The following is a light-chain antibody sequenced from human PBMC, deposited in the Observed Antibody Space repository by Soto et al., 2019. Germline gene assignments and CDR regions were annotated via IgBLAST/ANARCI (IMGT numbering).Light chain of an antibody. J-gene: IGLJ2*01. CDR1: SGDVGTYNR. CDR3: SSYTSSTTVV. CDR2: EVT. Sequence: QSVLTQPPSVSGSPGQSVTISCTGTSGDVGTYNRVSWYQQPPGTAPKLMIYEVTNRPSGVPDRFSGSKSGNTASLTISGLQAEDEADYYCSSYTSSTTVVFGGGTQLIVL. V-gene: IGLV2-18*02.